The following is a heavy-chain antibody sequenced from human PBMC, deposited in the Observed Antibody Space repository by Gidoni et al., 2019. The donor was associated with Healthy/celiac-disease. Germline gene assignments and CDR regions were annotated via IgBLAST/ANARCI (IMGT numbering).Heavy chain of an antibody. CDR3: AKGYGSGSTYTFDY. Sequence: IGYADSVKGRFTISRDNAKNSLYLQMNSLRAEDTALYYCAKGYGSGSTYTFDYWGQGTLVTVSS. J-gene: IGHJ4*02. D-gene: IGHD3-10*01. CDR2: I. V-gene: IGHV3-9*01.